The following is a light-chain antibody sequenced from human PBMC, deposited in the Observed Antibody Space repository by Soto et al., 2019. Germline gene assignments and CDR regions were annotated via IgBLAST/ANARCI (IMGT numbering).Light chain of an antibody. CDR3: QTWGTGIHYV. CDR1: SGHSSYA. V-gene: IGLV4-69*01. CDR2: LNSDGSH. J-gene: IGLJ1*01. Sequence: QAVVTKSPSASASLGASVKLTCTLSSGHSSYAIAWHQQQPEKGPRYLMKLNSDGSHSKGDGIPDRFSGSSSGAERYLTISSLQSEDEADYYCQTWGTGIHYVFGTGTKLTVL.